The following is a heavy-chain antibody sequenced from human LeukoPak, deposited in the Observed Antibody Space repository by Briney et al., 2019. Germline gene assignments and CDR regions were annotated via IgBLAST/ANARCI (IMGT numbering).Heavy chain of an antibody. V-gene: IGHV3-15*05. D-gene: IGHD1-1*01. CDR1: GFTFGNAW. CDR3: ARERKYDSNFDY. CDR2: IKSKPDGGTT. J-gene: IGHJ4*02. Sequence: PGGSLRLSCAASGFTFGNAWMSWVRQAPGKGLEWVGRIKSKPDGGTTDYAAPVKGRFTISRDDSKNTVYLQMNSLRAEDTAVYYCARERKYDSNFDYWGQGTLVTVSS.